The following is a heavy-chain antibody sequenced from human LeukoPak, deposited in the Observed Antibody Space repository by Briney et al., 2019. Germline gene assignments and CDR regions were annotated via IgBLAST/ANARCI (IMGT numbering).Heavy chain of an antibody. CDR2: IRSKANSYAT. J-gene: IGHJ4*02. CDR3: TRPQFLGVDY. CDR1: GFTFSGSA. Sequence: GGSLRLSCAASGFTFSGSAMHWVRQASGKGLEWVGRIRSKANSYATAYAASVKGRFTISRDDSKNTAYLQMNGLKTEDTAVYYCTRPQFLGVDYWGQGTLVTVSS. V-gene: IGHV3-73*01. D-gene: IGHD2/OR15-2a*01.